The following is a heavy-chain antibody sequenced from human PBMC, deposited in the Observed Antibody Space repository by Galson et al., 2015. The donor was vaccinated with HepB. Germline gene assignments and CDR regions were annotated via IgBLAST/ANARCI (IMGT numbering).Heavy chain of an antibody. D-gene: IGHD3-10*01. V-gene: IGHV3-7*01. CDR1: GFTFNSYW. CDR2: IKKDEAEK. Sequence: SLRLSCAASGFTFNSYWMGWVRQAPGKGLEWVANIKKDEAEKYYVDSVKGRFTISRDNARNSLYLQMNSLRAEDTAVYYCAREGGGSRFDYWGQGTLVTVSS. J-gene: IGHJ4*02. CDR3: AREGGGSRFDY.